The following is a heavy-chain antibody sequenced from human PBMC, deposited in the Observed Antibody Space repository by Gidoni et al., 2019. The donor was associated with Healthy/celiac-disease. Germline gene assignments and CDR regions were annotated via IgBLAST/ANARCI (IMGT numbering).Heavy chain of an antibody. J-gene: IGHJ6*02. D-gene: IGHD3-16*01. CDR2: IRGSGGST. Sequence: EVQLLESGGGLVQPGGSLRLSCAASGFTFSSYAMSWVRQAPGKGLEWVSDIRGSGGSTDYADSVKGRFTISRDNSKNTLYLQMNSLRAEDTAVYYCAKETADTRALYYYGMDVWGQGTTVTVSS. CDR3: AKETADTRALYYYGMDV. CDR1: GFTFSSYA. V-gene: IGHV3-23*01.